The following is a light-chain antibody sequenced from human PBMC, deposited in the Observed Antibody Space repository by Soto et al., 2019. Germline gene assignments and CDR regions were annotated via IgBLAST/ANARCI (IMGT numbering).Light chain of an antibody. CDR1: SSNIGAGYD. CDR3: QSFDSSLSGYV. CDR2: GNN. J-gene: IGLJ1*01. Sequence: QSAVTQPPSVSGAPGQRVTISCTGSSSNIGAGYDVHWYQQVPGTAPKLLIFGNNNRPSGVPDRFSGSKSGTSASLAITGLQAEDEADYYCQSFDSSLSGYVFGAGTKVTVL. V-gene: IGLV1-40*01.